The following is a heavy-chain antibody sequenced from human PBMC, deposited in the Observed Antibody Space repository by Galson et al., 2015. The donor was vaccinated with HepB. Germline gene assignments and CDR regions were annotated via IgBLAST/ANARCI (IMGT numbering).Heavy chain of an antibody. CDR1: GFTFSSYA. J-gene: IGHJ6*02. CDR3: AKVLGSYWTYGMDV. V-gene: IGHV3-23*01. CDR2: ISGSGGST. D-gene: IGHD1-26*01. Sequence: SLRLSCAASGFTFSSYAMSWVRQAPGKGLEWVSAISGSGGSTYYADSVKGRFTISRDNSKNTLYLQMNSLRAEDTAVYYCAKVLGSYWTYGMDVWGQGTTVTVSS.